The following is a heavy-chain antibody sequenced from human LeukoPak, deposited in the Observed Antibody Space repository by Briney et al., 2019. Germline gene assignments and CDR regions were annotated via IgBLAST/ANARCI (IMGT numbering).Heavy chain of an antibody. V-gene: IGHV3-30*04. Sequence: GGSLRLSCAASGFTFSSYAMHWVRQAPGKGLEWVAVIAYDGSDKYYADSVKGRFTISRDNSKNTLYLQMNSLRAEDTAVYYCAKDRPKYDYGGNPYSWGQGALVTVSS. D-gene: IGHD4-23*01. CDR2: IAYDGSDK. CDR3: AKDRPKYDYGGNPYS. CDR1: GFTFSSYA. J-gene: IGHJ5*02.